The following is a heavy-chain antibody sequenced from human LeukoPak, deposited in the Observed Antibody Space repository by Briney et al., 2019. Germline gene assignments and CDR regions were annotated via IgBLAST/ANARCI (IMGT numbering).Heavy chain of an antibody. V-gene: IGHV3-74*01. CDR2: INDDGKNT. CDR1: GFTFSSFW. CDR3: AKDRSFSHGPPGYYYMDV. D-gene: IGHD5-18*01. Sequence: QSGGSLRLSCATSGFTFSSFWMHWVRQVPGKGLVWVSCINDDGKNTSYADSVKGRFTISRDNSNNMVYLQMNSLRAEDTALYYCAKDRSFSHGPPGYYYMDVWGKGTTVIVSS. J-gene: IGHJ6*03.